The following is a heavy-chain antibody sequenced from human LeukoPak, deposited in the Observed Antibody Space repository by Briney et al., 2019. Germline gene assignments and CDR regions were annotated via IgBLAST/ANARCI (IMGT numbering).Heavy chain of an antibody. V-gene: IGHV4-34*01. Sequence: SETLSLTCAVYGGSFSGYYWSWIRQPPGKGLGWIGEISHGGSTHYNPSLKSRVTISLDTSKNQFSLKLSSVTAADTAMYYCATHLQGITYYYFDYWGQGTLVTVSS. D-gene: IGHD1-14*01. J-gene: IGHJ4*02. CDR1: GGSFSGYY. CDR3: ATHLQGITYYYFDY. CDR2: ISHGGST.